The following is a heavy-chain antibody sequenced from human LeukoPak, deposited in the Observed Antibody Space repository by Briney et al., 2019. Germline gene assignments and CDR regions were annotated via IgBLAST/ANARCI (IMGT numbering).Heavy chain of an antibody. Sequence: SQTLSLTCAVSGGSISSGGYSWSWIRQPPGKGLEWIGYIYHSGSTYYNPSLKSRVTISVDRSKNQFSLKLSSVTAADTAVYYCARVTLGTAEGVIWFDPWGQGTLVTVSS. CDR1: GGSISSGGYS. J-gene: IGHJ5*02. D-gene: IGHD7-27*01. CDR2: IYHSGST. CDR3: ARVTLGTAEGVIWFDP. V-gene: IGHV4-30-2*01.